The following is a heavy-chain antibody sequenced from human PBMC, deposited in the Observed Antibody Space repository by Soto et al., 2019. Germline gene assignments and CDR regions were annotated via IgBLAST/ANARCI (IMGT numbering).Heavy chain of an antibody. Sequence: QVQLVQSGAEVKKPGSSVKVSCKASGGTLSSYAISWVRQAPGQGLEWMGGIIPIFGTADYAQKFQGRVTSAAAESTSTAYMGLSSLRSEDTAVYYCARAVTTPWYFDLWGRGTLVTVSS. CDR2: IIPIFGTA. D-gene: IGHD4-17*01. CDR1: GGTLSSYA. J-gene: IGHJ2*01. V-gene: IGHV1-69*12. CDR3: ARAVTTPWYFDL.